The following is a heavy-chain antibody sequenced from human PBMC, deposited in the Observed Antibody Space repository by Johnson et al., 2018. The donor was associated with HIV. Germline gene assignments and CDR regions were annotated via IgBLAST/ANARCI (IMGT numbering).Heavy chain of an antibody. J-gene: IGHJ3*02. V-gene: IGHV3-33*06. CDR3: AKDHIVVVTAKDAFDI. CDR1: GFTFSSYA. D-gene: IGHD2-21*02. Sequence: QVQLVESGGGVVQPGRSLRLSCAASGFTFSSYAMHWVRQAPGKGLEWVAVIWYDGSNKYYADSVKGRFTISRDNSKNTLYLQMNSLRAEDTAVYYCAKDHIVVVTAKDAFDIWGQGTMVTVSS. CDR2: IWYDGSNK.